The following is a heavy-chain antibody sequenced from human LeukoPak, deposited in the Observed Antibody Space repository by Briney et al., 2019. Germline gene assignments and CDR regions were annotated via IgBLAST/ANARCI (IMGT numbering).Heavy chain of an antibody. CDR2: ISSSSTI. V-gene: IGHV3-48*01. D-gene: IGHD3-16*01. CDR3: ARVGGYFDY. CDR1: GFTFSSYS. J-gene: IGHJ4*02. Sequence: GGSLRLSCAASGFTFSSYSMNWVRQAPGKGLEWVSYISSSSTIYYADSVKGRFTISRDNAKNSLYLQINSLRAEDTAVYYCARVGGYFDYWGQGTLVTVS.